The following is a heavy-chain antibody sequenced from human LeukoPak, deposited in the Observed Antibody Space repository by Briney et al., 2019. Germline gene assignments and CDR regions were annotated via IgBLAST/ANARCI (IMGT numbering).Heavy chain of an antibody. CDR2: INPNSGGT. CDR1: GYTFTVYY. V-gene: IGHV1-2*06. Sequence: ASVTVSCKASGYTFTVYYMHWVRQAPGQGLEWMGRINPNSGGTNYAQKFQGRVTMTRDTSISTAYMELSRLRSDDTAVYYCAAEDDGDFDYWGQGTLVTVSS. CDR3: AAEDDGDFDY. J-gene: IGHJ4*02. D-gene: IGHD3-16*01.